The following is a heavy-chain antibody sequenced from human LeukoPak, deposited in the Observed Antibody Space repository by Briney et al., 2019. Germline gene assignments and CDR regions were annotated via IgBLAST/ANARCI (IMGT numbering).Heavy chain of an antibody. V-gene: IGHV3-11*01. Sequence: GGSLRLSCAASGFTFTGYFMSWIRQAPGKRPEWVADISNSGGTIHYADSVRGRFIISRDNAKTSLYLQMNSLRAEDTAVYYCATGSQIREADYWGQGTLVTVSS. J-gene: IGHJ4*02. CDR1: GFTFTGYF. D-gene: IGHD3-10*01. CDR3: ATGSQIREADY. CDR2: ISNSGGTI.